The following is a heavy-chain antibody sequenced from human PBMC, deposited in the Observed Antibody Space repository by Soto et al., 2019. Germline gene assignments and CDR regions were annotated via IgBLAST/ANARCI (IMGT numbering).Heavy chain of an antibody. CDR3: ALSFSQTNIDV. J-gene: IGHJ6*01. CDR2: INPDSGRT. Sequence: ASVKVSCKASGYTFTVYYLHWVRQAPGQGLEWMGHINPDSGRTRYAQKFQGTVTMTRDTSITTAYLEVSSLKYDDSAIFYCALSFSQTNIDVWGQGTTVTVSS. V-gene: IGHV1-2*06. CDR1: GYTFTVYY.